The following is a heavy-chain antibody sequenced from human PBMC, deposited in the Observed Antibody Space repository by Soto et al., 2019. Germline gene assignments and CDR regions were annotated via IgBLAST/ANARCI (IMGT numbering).Heavy chain of an antibody. Sequence: GGSLRLSCAASGFTFSSYSMNWVRQAPGKGLEWVSSISSSSSYIYYADSVKGRFTISRDNAKNSLYLQMNSLRAEDTAVYYCARESEGYYYDSSGPPPTYAFDIWGQGTMVTVSS. V-gene: IGHV3-21*01. CDR1: GFTFSSYS. J-gene: IGHJ3*02. D-gene: IGHD3-22*01. CDR2: ISSSSSYI. CDR3: ARESEGYYYDSSGPPPTYAFDI.